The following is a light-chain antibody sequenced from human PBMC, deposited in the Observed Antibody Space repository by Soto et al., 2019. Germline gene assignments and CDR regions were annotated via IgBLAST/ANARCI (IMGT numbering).Light chain of an antibody. CDR3: QKYNNWPFIT. CDR2: GAS. CDR1: QSVRGN. J-gene: IGKJ5*01. V-gene: IGKV3-15*01. Sequence: EIVSPPSQASWFCPPGERAPLYGRASQSVRGNLAWYQKKPGQSHSLTIYGASSRATGIPDRFSGSGSGTEFTLTISSLKSEDFAVSYCQKYNNWPFITCGQGTRREIK.